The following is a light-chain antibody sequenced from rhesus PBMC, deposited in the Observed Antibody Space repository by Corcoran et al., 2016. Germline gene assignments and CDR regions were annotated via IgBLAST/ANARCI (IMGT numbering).Light chain of an antibody. Sequence: ETVVTQSPATLSLSPGERATLSCRASQSVGSHLDWYQPKPGQAPKLLIFAASSRATGLPDRFRGRGSGTEFTLTISSLEPEDVGVYYCQQYNNGRTFGQGAKVDIK. J-gene: IGKJ1*01. CDR3: QQYNNGRT. CDR1: QSVGSH. V-gene: IGKV3-24*04. CDR2: AAS.